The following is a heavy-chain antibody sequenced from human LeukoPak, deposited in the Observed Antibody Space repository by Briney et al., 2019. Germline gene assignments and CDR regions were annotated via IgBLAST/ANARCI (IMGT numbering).Heavy chain of an antibody. V-gene: IGHV3-23*01. CDR1: GFIFSSYS. CDR3: ARDLAYGSGSSPLDY. Sequence: GGSLRLSCAASGFIFSSYSMSWVRQAPGKGLEWVSAIGVSGGNTYYADSVKGRFTISRDNSKNTLYLQMNSLRAEDTAVYYCARDLAYGSGSSPLDYWGQGTLVTVSS. J-gene: IGHJ4*02. CDR2: IGVSGGNT. D-gene: IGHD3-10*01.